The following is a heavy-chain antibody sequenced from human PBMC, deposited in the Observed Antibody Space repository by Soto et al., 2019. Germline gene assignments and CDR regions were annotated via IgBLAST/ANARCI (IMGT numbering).Heavy chain of an antibody. CDR3: ARERPYYYDSSGYYYSFFFDY. D-gene: IGHD3-22*01. J-gene: IGHJ4*02. CDR1: GGSFSGYY. CDR2: INHSGST. Sequence: SETLSLTCAVYGGSFSGYYWSWIRQPPGKGLEWIGAINHSGSTNYNPSLKSRVTISVDTSKNQFSLKLSSVTAADTAVYYRARERPYYYDSSGYYYSFFFDYWGQGTLVTVSS. V-gene: IGHV4-34*01.